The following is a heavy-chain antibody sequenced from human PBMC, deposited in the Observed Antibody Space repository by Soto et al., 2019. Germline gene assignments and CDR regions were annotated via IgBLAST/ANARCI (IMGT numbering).Heavy chain of an antibody. D-gene: IGHD3-22*01. CDR2: ISYDGSNK. CDR3: ASDISGYYSYDY. V-gene: IGHV3-30-3*01. J-gene: IGHJ4*02. CDR1: GFTFSSYA. Sequence: QVQLVESGGGVVQPGRSLRLSCAASGFTFSSYALHWVRQAPGKGLEWVAVISYDGSNKYYADSVKGRFTISRDNSKNTLYLQMNSLRAEDTAVYYCASDISGYYSYDYWGQGTLVTVSS.